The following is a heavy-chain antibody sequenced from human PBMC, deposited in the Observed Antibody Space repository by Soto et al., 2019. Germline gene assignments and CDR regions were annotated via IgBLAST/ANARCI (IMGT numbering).Heavy chain of an antibody. Sequence: SETLSLTCTVSGGSISSGGYYWSWIRQPPGKGLEWIGYIYHSGTTYYNPSLKSRVTISVDTSKNQFSLKLTSVTATDTAVYYCARVRFRPLLGWFDVWGQGTMVTVSS. J-gene: IGHJ5*01. CDR2: IYHSGTT. V-gene: IGHV4-31*03. CDR1: GGSISSGGYY. CDR3: ARVRFRPLLGWFDV. D-gene: IGHD7-27*01.